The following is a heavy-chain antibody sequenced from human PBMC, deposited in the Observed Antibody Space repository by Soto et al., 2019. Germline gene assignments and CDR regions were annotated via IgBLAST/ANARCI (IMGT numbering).Heavy chain of an antibody. D-gene: IGHD3-10*02. CDR3: ARSIRKTMSHHHSNAIKNYYYMDV. V-gene: IGHV4-30-4*01. J-gene: IGHJ6*03. CDR1: GGSISSGDYY. Sequence: SVTLSLTCPVSGGSISSGDYYWSWIRQPPGKGLEWIGYIYYSGSTNYNPSLKSRVTISVDTSKNQFSLKLSSVTAADTAVYYCARSIRKTMSHHHSNAIKNYYYMDVWGKGTTVTVSS. CDR2: IYYSGST.